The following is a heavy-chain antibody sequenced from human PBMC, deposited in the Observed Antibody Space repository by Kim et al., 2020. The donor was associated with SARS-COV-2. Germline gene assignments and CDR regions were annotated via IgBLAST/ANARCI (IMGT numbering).Heavy chain of an antibody. CDR3: ARVEVYDSSGYYYFDY. D-gene: IGHD3-22*01. J-gene: IGHJ4*02. Sequence: SETLSLTCTVSGGSISSGGYYWSWIRQHPGKGLEWIGYIYYSGSTYYNPSLKSRVTISVDTSKNQFSLKLSSVTAADTAVYYCARVEVYDSSGYYYFDYWGQGTLVTVSS. V-gene: IGHV4-31*03. CDR1: GGSISSGGYY. CDR2: IYYSGST.